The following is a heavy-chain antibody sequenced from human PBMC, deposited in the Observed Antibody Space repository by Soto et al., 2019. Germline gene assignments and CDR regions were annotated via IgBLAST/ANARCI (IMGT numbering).Heavy chain of an antibody. CDR3: ARSGNSYGYLGGNWFDP. CDR2: IIPIFGTA. CDR1: GGTFSSYA. J-gene: IGHJ5*02. V-gene: IGHV1-69*06. Sequence: QVQLVQSGAEVKKPGSSVKVSCKASGGTFSSYAISRVRQAPGQGLEWMGGIIPIFGTANYAQKFQGRVTITADKSTSTAYMELSSLRSEDTAVYYCARSGNSYGYLGGNWFDPWGQGTLVTVSS. D-gene: IGHD5-18*01.